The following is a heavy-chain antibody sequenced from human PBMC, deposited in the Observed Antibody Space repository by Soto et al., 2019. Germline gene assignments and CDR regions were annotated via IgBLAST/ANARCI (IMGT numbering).Heavy chain of an antibody. J-gene: IGHJ5*02. CDR2: IKKEGTEI. Sequence: GGSLRLSCVASGFTFSSHWMSWVRQAPGGGLEWEANIKKEGTEIHYVETVKGRFTIFRDNAKKSLYLQMNSLRAEDTAVYFCASYSGSYFPVGHDRWGQGNLVTVSS. V-gene: IGHV3-7*01. CDR1: GFTFSSHW. D-gene: IGHD1-26*01. CDR3: ASYSGSYFPVGHDR.